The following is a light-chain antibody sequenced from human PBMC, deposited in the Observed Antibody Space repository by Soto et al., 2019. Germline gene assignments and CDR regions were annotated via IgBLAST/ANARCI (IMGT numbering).Light chain of an antibody. Sequence: EIVMTQSPATLSVSPGERATLSCRASQRIDTSLAWYQQRPGQAPRLLLYNAATRATGIPAGFSGRGSGTDFTLTISSLEPEDFVVYYCQQRSNWPPVTFGGGTKVDIK. CDR2: NAA. J-gene: IGKJ4*01. CDR3: QQRSNWPPVT. V-gene: IGKV3-11*01. CDR1: QRIDTS.